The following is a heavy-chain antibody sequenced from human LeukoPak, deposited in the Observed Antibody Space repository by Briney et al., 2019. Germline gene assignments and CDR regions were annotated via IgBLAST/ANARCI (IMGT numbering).Heavy chain of an antibody. V-gene: IGHV3-23*01. CDR2: ISGSGGST. J-gene: IGHJ4*02. CDR3: ARDVIAAVQEY. D-gene: IGHD6-13*01. CDR1: GFTFSSYA. Sequence: GGSLRLSCAASGFTFSSYAMSRVRQAPGKGLEWVSAISGSGGSTCYADSVKGRFTISRDNSKNTLYLQMNSLRAEDTAVYYCARDVIAAVQEYWGQGTLVTVSS.